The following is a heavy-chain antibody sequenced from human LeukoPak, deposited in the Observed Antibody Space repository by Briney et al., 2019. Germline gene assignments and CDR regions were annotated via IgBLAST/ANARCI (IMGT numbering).Heavy chain of an antibody. CDR3: AISYGRVAGTDFDY. D-gene: IGHD6-19*01. Sequence: ASVKVSCKASGYTFTGYYMHWVRQAPGQGLEWMGWMNPSSGERKYVQSFQGRVTLTRDTSITTAYMELSSLTSDDTAVYYCAISYGRVAGTDFDYWGQGTLVSVDS. V-gene: IGHV1-2*02. CDR2: MNPSSGER. J-gene: IGHJ4*02. CDR1: GYTFTGYY.